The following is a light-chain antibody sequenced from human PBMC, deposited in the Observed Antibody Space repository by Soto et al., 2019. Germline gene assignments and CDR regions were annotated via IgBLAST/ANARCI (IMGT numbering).Light chain of an antibody. CDR3: GTWDSSLSLWV. CDR2: DNY. CDR1: SSNIGSNY. J-gene: IGLJ3*02. V-gene: IGLV1-51*01. Sequence: QSALTQPPSVSAAPGQRVTISCSGSSSNIGSNYVSWYQQLPGTAPKLLIYDNYKRPSGIPDRFSGSKSGTSATLGITGLQTGDEADYYCGTWDSSLSLWVFGGGAQLTVL.